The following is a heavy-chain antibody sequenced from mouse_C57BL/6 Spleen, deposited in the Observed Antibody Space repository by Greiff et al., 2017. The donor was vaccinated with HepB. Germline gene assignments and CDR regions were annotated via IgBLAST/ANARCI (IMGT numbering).Heavy chain of an antibody. CDR1: GYAFSSYW. Sequence: VQLQQSGAELVKPGASVKISCKASGYAFSSYWMNWVKQRPGKGLEWIGQIYPGDGDTNYNGKFKGKATLTADKTSSTAYMQLSSPTSDDAAVYFWEREGHYCGNSMDYWGQGTSVTVSS. V-gene: IGHV1-80*01. CDR3: EREGHYCGNSMDY. D-gene: IGHD2-1*01. J-gene: IGHJ4*01. CDR2: IYPGDGDT.